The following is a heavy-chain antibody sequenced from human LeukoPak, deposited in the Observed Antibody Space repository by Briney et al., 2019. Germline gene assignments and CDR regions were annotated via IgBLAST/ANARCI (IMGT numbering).Heavy chain of an antibody. CDR2: ISDRGSET. CDR3: AKELRVARRTTGFDY. J-gene: IGHJ4*02. D-gene: IGHD2-8*01. Sequence: PGGSLRLSCVASGFXFSSHGIHWVRQAPGKGLEWLSHISDRGSETYYADTVKGRFTISRDNSKNTLYPQLNSRRAEDTALYYCAKELRVARRTTGFDYWGQGTLVTVS. V-gene: IGHV3-23*01. CDR1: GFXFSSHG.